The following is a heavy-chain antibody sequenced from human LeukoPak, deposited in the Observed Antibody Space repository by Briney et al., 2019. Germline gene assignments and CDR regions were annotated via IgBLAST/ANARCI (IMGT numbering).Heavy chain of an antibody. V-gene: IGHV3-21*01. Sequence: GGSLRLSCAASGFTFSSYSMNWVRQAPGKGLEWVSSISSSSSYIYYADSVKGRFTISRDNAKNSLYLQMNSLRAEDTAVYYCARAYSSSWYPWYYYYGMDVWGQGTTVTVSS. J-gene: IGHJ6*02. D-gene: IGHD6-13*01. CDR1: GFTFSSYS. CDR3: ARAYSSSWYPWYYYYGMDV. CDR2: ISSSSSYI.